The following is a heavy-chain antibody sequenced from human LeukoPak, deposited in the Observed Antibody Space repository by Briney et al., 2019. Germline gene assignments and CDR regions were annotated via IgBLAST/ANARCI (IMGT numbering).Heavy chain of an antibody. J-gene: IGHJ5*02. Sequence: SETLSLTCTVSSGSISSGNYYWSWIRQPPGKGLEWIGYIYYSGSTYYNPSLRSRVTISVDTSKNQFSLNLSSVTAADTAVYFCARADGNYYGWFDPGGQGTRVTVSS. CDR1: SGSISSGNYY. CDR3: ARADGNYYGWFDP. V-gene: IGHV4-30-4*08. CDR2: IYYSGST. D-gene: IGHD1-26*01.